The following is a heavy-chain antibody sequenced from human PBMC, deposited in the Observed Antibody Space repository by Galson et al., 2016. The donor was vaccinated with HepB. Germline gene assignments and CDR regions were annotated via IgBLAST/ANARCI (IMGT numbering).Heavy chain of an antibody. CDR2: IRSKANNYAT. Sequence: SLRLSCAASGFSFSGSVMYWVRQASGKGLEWVGRIRSKANNYATAYAASVKGRFTISREDSTNTAYLQMNNLKIGDTAVYYCTSGWDPTYCFYGMDVWGQGTTVTVAS. CDR3: TSGWDPTYCFYGMDV. D-gene: IGHD6-19*01. V-gene: IGHV3-73*01. CDR1: GFSFSGSV. J-gene: IGHJ6*02.